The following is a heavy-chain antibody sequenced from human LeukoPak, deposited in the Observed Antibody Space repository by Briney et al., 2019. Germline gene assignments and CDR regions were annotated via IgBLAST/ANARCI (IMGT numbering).Heavy chain of an antibody. J-gene: IGHJ4*02. V-gene: IGHV1-46*01. CDR2: INPSGGST. CDR1: GYTFTTYH. Sequence: ASVKVPCKASGYTFTTYHMHWVRQAPGQGLEWMGIINPSGGSTNYAQNFQGRITMTRDVSTSTAYMELSSLRSEDTAVYYCAREGREDSSGFTYWGQGTLVTVSS. D-gene: IGHD3-22*01. CDR3: AREGREDSSGFTY.